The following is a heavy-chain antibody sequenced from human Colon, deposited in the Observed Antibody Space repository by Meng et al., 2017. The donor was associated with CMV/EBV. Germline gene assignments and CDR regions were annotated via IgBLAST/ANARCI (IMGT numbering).Heavy chain of an antibody. D-gene: IGHD1-26*01. V-gene: IGHV3-66*02. J-gene: IGHJ4*02. CDR1: GITVGGHY. CDR3: AYEGPYSGNYVDY. CDR2: IHGGGGT. Sequence: SCAASGITVGGHYVSWVRQAPGKGLEWVSVIHGGGGTYYADSVKGRFTISRDNSKNTLYLQMDSLRPEDTAVYYCAYEGPYSGNYVDYWGQGALVTVSS.